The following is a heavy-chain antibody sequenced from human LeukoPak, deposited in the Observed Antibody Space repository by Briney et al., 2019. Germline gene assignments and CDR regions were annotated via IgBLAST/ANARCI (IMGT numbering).Heavy chain of an antibody. CDR3: ARETSQKGAHYMDV. J-gene: IGHJ6*03. CDR2: IYYSGST. D-gene: IGHD3-16*01. V-gene: IGHV4-39*07. CDR1: GDSITTSY. Sequence: SETLSLTCSVSGDSITTSYWGWIRQPPGKGLEWIGSIYYSGSTYYNPSLKSRVTISVDTSKNQFSLKLSSVTAADTAVYYCARETSQKGAHYMDVWGKGTTVTISS.